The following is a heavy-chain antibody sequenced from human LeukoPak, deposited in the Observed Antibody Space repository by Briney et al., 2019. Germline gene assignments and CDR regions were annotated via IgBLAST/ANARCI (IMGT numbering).Heavy chain of an antibody. CDR3: ARSVGIAVAGKPLNWFDP. CDR1: GYTFTGYY. Sequence: ASVKVSCKASGYTFTGYYMHWVRQAPGQGLEWMGWINPNSGGTNYAQKFQGRVTMTRDTSISTAYMELSRLRSDDTAVYYCARSVGIAVAGKPLNWFDPWGQGTLVTVSS. J-gene: IGHJ5*02. V-gene: IGHV1-2*02. D-gene: IGHD6-19*01. CDR2: INPNSGGT.